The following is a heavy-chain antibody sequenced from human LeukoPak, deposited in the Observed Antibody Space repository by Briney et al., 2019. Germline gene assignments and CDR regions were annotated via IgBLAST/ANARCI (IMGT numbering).Heavy chain of an antibody. Sequence: SETLSLTCAVYGGSFSGYYWSWIRQPPGKGLEWIGEINHSGSTNYNPSLKSRVTISVDTFKNQFSLKLSSVTAADTAVYYCARGPLASIDSSGYYYVFDYWGQGTLVTVSS. J-gene: IGHJ4*02. CDR2: INHSGST. CDR3: ARGPLASIDSSGYYYVFDY. D-gene: IGHD3-22*01. CDR1: GGSFSGYY. V-gene: IGHV4-34*01.